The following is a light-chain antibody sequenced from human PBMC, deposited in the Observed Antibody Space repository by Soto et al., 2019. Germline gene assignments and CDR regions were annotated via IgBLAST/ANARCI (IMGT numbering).Light chain of an antibody. V-gene: IGKV3-20*01. Sequence: VVLTQSPGTLSSSPGERATLSCRASQRINENYLAWYQQKIGQAPRLLIYRASRRATGIPDRFSGSGSGTDFTLTITRLEPEDFAVYHCQQYGGSSPYTFGQGTKLEIK. CDR1: QRINENY. J-gene: IGKJ2*01. CDR2: RAS. CDR3: QQYGGSSPYT.